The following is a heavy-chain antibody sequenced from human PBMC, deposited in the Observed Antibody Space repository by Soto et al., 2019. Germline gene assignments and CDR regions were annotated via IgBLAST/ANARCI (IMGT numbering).Heavy chain of an antibody. CDR1: GFTFSSYG. Sequence: GGSLRLSCAASGFTFSSYGMHWVRQAPGKGLEWVSDICNNSSNIYYADSVKGRFTISRDNAKNSLYLQMNSLRDEDTAVYYCARDRNPKSAFDIWGQGTMVTVSS. CDR3: ARDRNPKSAFDI. D-gene: IGHD4-4*01. V-gene: IGHV3-48*02. J-gene: IGHJ3*02. CDR2: ICNNSSNI.